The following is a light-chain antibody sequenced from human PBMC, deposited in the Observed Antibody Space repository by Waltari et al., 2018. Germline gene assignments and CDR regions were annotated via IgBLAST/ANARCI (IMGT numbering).Light chain of an antibody. CDR2: WAS. V-gene: IGKV4-1*01. CDR1: QSVLYSSNNKNY. CDR3: QQYYSIPLT. Sequence: DIVMTQSADSLAVSLGERATINCKSSQSVLYSSNNKNYLAWYQQKPGQPPKLLIYWASTRESGVPDRCTGSGSGTDFTRTISSLQAEDVAVYYCQQYYSIPLTFGGGTK. J-gene: IGKJ4*01.